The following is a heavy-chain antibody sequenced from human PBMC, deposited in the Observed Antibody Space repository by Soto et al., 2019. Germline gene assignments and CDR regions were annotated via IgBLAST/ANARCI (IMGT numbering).Heavy chain of an antibody. D-gene: IGHD1-26*01. Sequence: GESLKISCKGSGYSFTNYWIGWVRQMPGKGLEWMGIIYPGDSDTRYSPSFQGQVTISADKSISTAYLQWSSLKASDTAMYYCARIGWEPKDYFDYWGQGTLVTVSS. CDR3: ARIGWEPKDYFDY. CDR2: IYPGDSDT. V-gene: IGHV5-51*01. CDR1: GYSFTNYW. J-gene: IGHJ4*02.